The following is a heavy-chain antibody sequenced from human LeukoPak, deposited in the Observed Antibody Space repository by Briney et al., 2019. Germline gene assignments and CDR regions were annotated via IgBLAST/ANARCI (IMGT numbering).Heavy chain of an antibody. CDR3: AKDRWELLRLSLFDY. Sequence: GGSLRLSCAASGFTFSSYAMSWVRQAPGKGLEWVSGISGSGGRGGNTYYADSMKGRFTISRDNSKNTLYLQLNSLRAEDTAVYYCAKDRWELLRLSLFDYWGQGTLVTVSS. CDR2: ISGSGGRGGNT. V-gene: IGHV3-23*01. J-gene: IGHJ4*02. D-gene: IGHD1-26*01. CDR1: GFTFSSYA.